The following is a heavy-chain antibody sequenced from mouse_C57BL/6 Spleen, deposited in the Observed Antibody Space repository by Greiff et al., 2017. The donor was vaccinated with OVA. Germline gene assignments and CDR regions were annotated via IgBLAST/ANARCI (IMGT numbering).Heavy chain of an antibody. J-gene: IGHJ4*01. D-gene: IGHD1-1*01. CDR3: AKTTVVAKENAMDY. Sequence: EVKLEESGPGLVKPSQSLSLTCSVTGYSITSGYYWNWIRQFPGNKLEWMGYISYDGSNNYNPSLKNRISITRDTSKNQFFLKLNSVTTEDTATYYCAKTTVVAKENAMDYWGQGTSVTVSS. V-gene: IGHV3-6*01. CDR2: ISYDGSN. CDR1: GYSITSGYY.